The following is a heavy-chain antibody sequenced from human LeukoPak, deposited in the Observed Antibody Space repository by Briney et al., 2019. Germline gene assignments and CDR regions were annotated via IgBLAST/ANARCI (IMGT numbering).Heavy chain of an antibody. CDR1: GFSLSTSGVG. CDR3: AHVNYYYDSNAYGRAFDI. D-gene: IGHD3-22*01. CDR2: IYWNDDK. J-gene: IGHJ3*02. V-gene: IGHV2-5*01. Sequence: SGPTLVKPTQTLTLTCTFSGFSLSTSGVGVGWIRQPPGKALEWLALIYWNDDKRYSPSLKSRLTITKDTSKNQVVLTMTNMDPVDTATYYCAHVNYYYDSNAYGRAFDIWGQGTMVTVSS.